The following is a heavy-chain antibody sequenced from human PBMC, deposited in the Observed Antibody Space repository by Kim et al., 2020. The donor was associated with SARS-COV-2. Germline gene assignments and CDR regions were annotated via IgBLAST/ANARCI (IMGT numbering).Heavy chain of an antibody. V-gene: IGHV4-31*03. D-gene: IGHD3-22*01. CDR3: ARTRITMIVVVTHFDY. Sequence: SETLSLTCSVSGGSISSGGYYWSWIRQHPGKGLEWIGYIYYSGSTYYNPSLKSRVTISVDTSKNQFSLKLSSVTAADTAVYYCARTRITMIVVVTHFDYWGQGTLVTVSS. CDR2: IYYSGST. CDR1: GGSISSGGYY. J-gene: IGHJ4*02.